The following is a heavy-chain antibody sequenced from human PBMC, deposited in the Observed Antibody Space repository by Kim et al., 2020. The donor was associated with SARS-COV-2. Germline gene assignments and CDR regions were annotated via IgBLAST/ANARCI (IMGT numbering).Heavy chain of an antibody. D-gene: IGHD3-16*01. Sequence: GYAQKFQGRDTMTRDTSTSTVDMELSSLRCEDTAVYYCARTLGDDAFDIWGQGTMVTVSS. CDR3: ARTLGDDAFDI. J-gene: IGHJ3*02. V-gene: IGHV1-46*01.